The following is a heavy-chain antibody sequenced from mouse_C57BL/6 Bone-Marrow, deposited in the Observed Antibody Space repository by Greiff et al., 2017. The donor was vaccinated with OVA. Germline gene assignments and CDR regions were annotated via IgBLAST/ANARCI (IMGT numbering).Heavy chain of an antibody. J-gene: IGHJ2*01. Sequence: QVQLQQPGAELVRPGTSVKLSCKASGYTFTSYWMHWVKQRPGQGLEWIGVIDPSDSYTNYNQKFKGKATLTVDTSSSTAYMQLSSLTSEDSAVYYCARYGAEGLCFDYWGQGTTLTVSS. CDR3: ARYGAEGLCFDY. CDR1: GYTFTSYW. CDR2: IDPSDSYT. D-gene: IGHD1-1*01. V-gene: IGHV1-59*01.